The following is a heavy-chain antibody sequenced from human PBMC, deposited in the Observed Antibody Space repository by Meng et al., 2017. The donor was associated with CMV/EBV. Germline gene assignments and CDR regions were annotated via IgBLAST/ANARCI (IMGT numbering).Heavy chain of an antibody. J-gene: IGHJ4*02. Sequence: KITYKTTGYAYAGNYIRKVPQARGQGLEWMERNNPNSSGTNKAKKFQGRITLTRTTSINTAYLELRGLRSDDTAVYYCARASESNNWGQGTLVTVSS. CDR3: ARASESNN. CDR1: GYAYAGNY. CDR2: NNPNSSGT. V-gene: IGHV1-2*06.